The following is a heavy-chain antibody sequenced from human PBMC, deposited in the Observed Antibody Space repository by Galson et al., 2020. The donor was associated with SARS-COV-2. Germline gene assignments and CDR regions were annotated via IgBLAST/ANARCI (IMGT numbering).Heavy chain of an antibody. V-gene: IGHV3-43*02. D-gene: IGHD1-20*01. CDR2: ISEDGDDT. CDR1: GFTFHDYA. Sequence: TGGSLRLSCAASGFTFHDYAMHWVRQAPGKGLEWVSLISEDGDDTYYPDSVKGRFTVSRDNSKNSLYLQMNSLKTEDTALYYCAKVAVTYNWNDGMDYWGQGTLVTVSS. J-gene: IGHJ4*02. CDR3: AKVAVTYNWNDGMDY.